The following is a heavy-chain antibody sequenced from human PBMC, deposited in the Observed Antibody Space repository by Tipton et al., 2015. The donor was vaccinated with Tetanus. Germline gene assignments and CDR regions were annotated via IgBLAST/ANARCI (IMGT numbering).Heavy chain of an antibody. V-gene: IGHV3-30-3*01. D-gene: IGHD3-10*01. CDR2: ISYDGSNK. J-gene: IGHJ4*02. CDR1: GFTFSSYA. CDR3: ARDARMVRGVISYPPYFDY. Sequence: SLRLSCAASGFTFSSYAMHWVRQAPGKGLEWVAVISYDGSNKYYADSVKGRFTISRDNSKNTLYLQMNSLRAEDTAVYYCARDARMVRGVISYPPYFDYWGQGTLVTVSS.